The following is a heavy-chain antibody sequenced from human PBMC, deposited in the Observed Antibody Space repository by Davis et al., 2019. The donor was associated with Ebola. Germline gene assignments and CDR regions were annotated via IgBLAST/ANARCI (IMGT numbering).Heavy chain of an antibody. D-gene: IGHD1-20*01. CDR1: GYTFTSYA. CDR2: ISAYNGNT. CDR3: ARAEYNWNYFAY. V-gene: IGHV1-18*01. Sequence: ASVKVSCKASGYTFTSYAISWVRQAPGQGLEWMGWISAYNGNTNYAQKLQGRVTMTTDTSTSTAYMELRSLRSDDTAVYYCARAEYNWNYFAYWGQGTLVTVSS. J-gene: IGHJ4*02.